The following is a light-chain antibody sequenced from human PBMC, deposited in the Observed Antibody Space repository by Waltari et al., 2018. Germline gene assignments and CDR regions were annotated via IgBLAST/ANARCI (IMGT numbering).Light chain of an antibody. Sequence: QSVLTLPPSVSGAPGQRVTISCTGSSSNIGAGSDVHWYQQLPGTAPNLLIYGNRNRPAGVPDRLAGSKSGTSASLAITGLQAEDEADYYCQSYDSSLGRDVFGTGTKVTVL. V-gene: IGLV1-40*01. CDR3: QSYDSSLGRDV. CDR1: SSNIGAGSD. J-gene: IGLJ1*01. CDR2: GNR.